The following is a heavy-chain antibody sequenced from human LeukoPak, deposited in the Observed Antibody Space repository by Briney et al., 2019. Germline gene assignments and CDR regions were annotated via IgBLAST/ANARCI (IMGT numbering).Heavy chain of an antibody. V-gene: IGHV4-4*02. Sequence: PSETLSLTCAVSGGSISSGNWWSWIRQPPGKGLQWIGEVYPSGSTNYNPSLKSRVTMSVDKSKNQFSLNLTSVTAADTGVYYCTRVSLRWFDPWGQGTLVTVSS. CDR2: VYPSGST. CDR3: TRVSLRWFDP. CDR1: GGSISSGNW. J-gene: IGHJ5*02.